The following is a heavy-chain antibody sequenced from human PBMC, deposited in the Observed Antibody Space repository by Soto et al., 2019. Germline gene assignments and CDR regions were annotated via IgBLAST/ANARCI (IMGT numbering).Heavy chain of an antibody. CDR3: AKGTVTTTYYYYGMDV. CDR1: GFTFSSYA. D-gene: IGHD4-17*01. Sequence: GGSLRLSCAASGFTFSSYAMSWVRQAPGKGLEWVSAISGSGGSTYYADSVKGRFTISRDNSKNTLYLQMNSLRAEDTAVYYCAKGTVTTTYYYYGMDVWGQGPTVTVAS. J-gene: IGHJ6*02. CDR2: ISGSGGST. V-gene: IGHV3-23*01.